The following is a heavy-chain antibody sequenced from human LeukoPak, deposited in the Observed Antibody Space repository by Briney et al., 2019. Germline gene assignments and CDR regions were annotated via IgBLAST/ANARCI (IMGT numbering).Heavy chain of an antibody. CDR1: GGTFSSYA. V-gene: IGHV1-18*01. D-gene: IGHD2-2*01. CDR2: ISAYNGNT. CDR3: ARTRDPIVVVPAAPVWFDP. J-gene: IGHJ5*02. Sequence: ASVKVSCKASGGTFSSYAISWVRQAPGQGLEWMGRISAYNGNTNYAQKLQGRVTMTTDTSTSTAYMELRSLRSDDTAVYYCARTRDPIVVVPAAPVWFDPWGQGTLVTVSS.